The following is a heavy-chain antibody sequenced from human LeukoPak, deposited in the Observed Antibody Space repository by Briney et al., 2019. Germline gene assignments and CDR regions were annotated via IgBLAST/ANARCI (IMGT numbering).Heavy chain of an antibody. CDR2: INPSGGST. V-gene: IGHV1-46*01. Sequence: ASVKVSCKASGYTFTSYYMHWVRQAPGQGLEWMGIINPSGGSTSYAQKFQGGVTMTRDTSTSTVYMELSSLRSEDTAVYYCARDRGCGSSSCQIRIDFDYWGQGTLVTVSS. CDR3: ARDRGCGSSSCQIRIDFDY. J-gene: IGHJ4*02. D-gene: IGHD6-13*01. CDR1: GYTFTSYY.